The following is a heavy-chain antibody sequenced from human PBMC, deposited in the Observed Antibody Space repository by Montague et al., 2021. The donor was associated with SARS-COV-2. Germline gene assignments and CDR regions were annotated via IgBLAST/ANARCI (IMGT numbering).Heavy chain of an antibody. D-gene: IGHD2-2*01. J-gene: IGHJ6*03. CDR3: ARGHIVVVPAAIGLLRQFYYYYYYMDV. V-gene: IGHV4-34*01. CDR2: INHSGST. CDR1: GGSFSGYY. Sequence: SETLSLTCAVYGGSFSGYYWSWIRQPPGKGLEWIGEINHSGSTNXXPSLKSRVTISVDTSKSQFSLKLSSVTAADTAVYYCARGHIVVVPAAIGLLRQFYYYYYYMDVWGKGTTVTVSS.